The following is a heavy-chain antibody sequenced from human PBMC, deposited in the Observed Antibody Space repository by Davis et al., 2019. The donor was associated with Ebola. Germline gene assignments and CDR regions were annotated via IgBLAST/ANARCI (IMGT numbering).Heavy chain of an antibody. CDR1: GFTFSSYA. CDR3: AKSRVSSWLLAY. D-gene: IGHD6-13*01. J-gene: IGHJ4*02. V-gene: IGHV3-30-3*02. CDR2: ISYDGSNK. Sequence: GESLKISCAASGFTFSSYAMHWVRQAPGKGLEWVAVISYDGSNKYYADSVKGRFTISRDNSKNTLYLQMNSLRAEDTAVYYCAKSRVSSWLLAYWGQGTLVTVSS.